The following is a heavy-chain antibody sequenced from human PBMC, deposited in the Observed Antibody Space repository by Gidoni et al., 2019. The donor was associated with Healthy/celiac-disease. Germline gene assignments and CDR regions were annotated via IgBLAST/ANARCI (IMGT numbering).Heavy chain of an antibody. Sequence: QVQLVESGGGVVQPGRSLRLSCAASGFTFSSYGMHWVRQAPGKGLEWVAVISYDGSNQYYADSVKGRFTTSRDNSKNTLYLQMNSLRAEDTAVYYCAKEQWAAAYYFDYWGQGTLVTVSS. V-gene: IGHV3-30*18. CDR2: ISYDGSNQ. CDR1: GFTFSSYG. CDR3: AKEQWAAAYYFDY. J-gene: IGHJ4*02. D-gene: IGHD1-26*01.